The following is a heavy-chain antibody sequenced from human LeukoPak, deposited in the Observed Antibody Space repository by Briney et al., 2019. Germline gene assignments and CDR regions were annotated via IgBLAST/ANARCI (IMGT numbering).Heavy chain of an antibody. V-gene: IGHV3-53*01. Sequence: GGSLRHSCAASGFTVSSTYMSWVRQVPGKGLEWVSVIYSGGSTYYADSVKGRFTIYRDNSKNTLYLQMNRLRGEDTAVYYCARVPYSSGWYFDYWGQGTLVTVSS. D-gene: IGHD6-19*01. CDR3: ARVPYSSGWYFDY. CDR1: GFTVSSTY. J-gene: IGHJ4*02. CDR2: IYSGGST.